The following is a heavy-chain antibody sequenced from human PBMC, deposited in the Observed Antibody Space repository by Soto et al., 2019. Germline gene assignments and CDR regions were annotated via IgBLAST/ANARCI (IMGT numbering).Heavy chain of an antibody. CDR3: ARGIRVHDSSGYYFDAFDI. CDR1: GYTFTSYG. Sequence: GASVKVSCKASGYTFTSYGISWVRQAPGQGLEWMGWISAYNGNTNYAQKLQGRVTMTTDTSTSTAYMELRSLRSDDTAVYYCARGIRVHDSSGYYFDAFDIWGQGTMDTVSS. J-gene: IGHJ3*02. CDR2: ISAYNGNT. V-gene: IGHV1-18*01. D-gene: IGHD3-22*01.